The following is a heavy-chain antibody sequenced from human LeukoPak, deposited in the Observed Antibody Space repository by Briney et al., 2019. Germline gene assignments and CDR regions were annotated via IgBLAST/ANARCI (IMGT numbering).Heavy chain of an antibody. Sequence: GGSLRLSCAASGFTFSSYAMSWVRQAPGGGLEWVSGISGDGGSTYYADSVKGRFAISRDNSKSALYLQMNSLRAEDTAVYYCAKDFGRNLGGPGYWGRGTLVTISS. V-gene: IGHV3-23*01. CDR1: GFTFSSYA. D-gene: IGHD3-10*01. CDR2: ISGDGGST. CDR3: AKDFGRNLGGPGY. J-gene: IGHJ4*02.